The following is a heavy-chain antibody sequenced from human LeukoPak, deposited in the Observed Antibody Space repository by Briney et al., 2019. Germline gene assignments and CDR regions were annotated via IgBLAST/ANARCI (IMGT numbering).Heavy chain of an antibody. J-gene: IGHJ6*03. V-gene: IGHV1-8*03. Sequence: ASVKVSCKASGYTFTSYDISWVRQATGQGLEWMGWMNPNSGNTGYAQKFQGRVTITRNTSISTAYMELSSLRSEDTAVYYCARSVSISSSWYYDYYYYYYMDVWGKGTTVTVSS. CDR2: MNPNSGNT. D-gene: IGHD6-13*01. CDR3: ARSVSISSSWYYDYYYYYYMDV. CDR1: GYTFTSYD.